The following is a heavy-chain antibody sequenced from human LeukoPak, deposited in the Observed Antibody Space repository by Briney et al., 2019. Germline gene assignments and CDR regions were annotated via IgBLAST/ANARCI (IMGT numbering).Heavy chain of an antibody. D-gene: IGHD6-19*01. CDR1: GYTFTSYD. CDR3: ARRAVAYYYYYYMDV. V-gene: IGHV1-8*03. J-gene: IGHJ6*03. CDR2: MNPNSGNT. Sequence: ASVKVSCKASGYTFTSYDINWVRQATGQGLEWMGWMNPNSGNTGYAQKFQGRVTITRNTSISTAYMDLSSPRSEDTAVYYCARRAVAYYYYYYMDVWGKGTTVTVSS.